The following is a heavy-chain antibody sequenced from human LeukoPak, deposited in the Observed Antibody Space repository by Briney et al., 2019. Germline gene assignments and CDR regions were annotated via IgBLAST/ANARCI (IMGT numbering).Heavy chain of an antibody. J-gene: IGHJ4*02. Sequence: ASVKVSCKASGYTFTGYYMHWVRQAPGQGLEWMGWINPNSGGTDYAQKFQGRVTMTRDTSISTAYMELSRLRSDDTAVYYCAREVDYYDTSDYFPLGYWGQGTLVTVSS. CDR3: AREVDYYDTSDYFPLGY. V-gene: IGHV1-2*02. CDR1: GYTFTGYY. CDR2: INPNSGGT. D-gene: IGHD3-22*01.